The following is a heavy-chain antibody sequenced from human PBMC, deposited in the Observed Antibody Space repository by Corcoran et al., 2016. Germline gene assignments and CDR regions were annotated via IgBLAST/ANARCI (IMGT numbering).Heavy chain of an antibody. D-gene: IGHD6-13*01. Sequence: EVQLVESGGGLVQPGGSLRLSCAASGFTFSSYSMNWVRQAPGKGLEWVSYISSSSSTIYYADSVKGRFTISRDNAKNSLYLQMNSLRAEDTAVYYCARDTSSWYGSDNWFDPWGQGTLVTVSS. J-gene: IGHJ5*02. V-gene: IGHV3-48*04. CDR2: ISSSSSTI. CDR3: ARDTSSWYGSDNWFDP. CDR1: GFTFSSYS.